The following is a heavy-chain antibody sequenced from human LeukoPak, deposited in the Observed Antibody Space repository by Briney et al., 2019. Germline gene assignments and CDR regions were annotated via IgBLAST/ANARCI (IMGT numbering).Heavy chain of an antibody. Sequence: ASVKVSCEASGYTFTSYGISRVRQAPGQGLEWMGWISAYNGNTNYAQKLQGRVTMTTDTSTSTAYMELRSLRSDDTAVYYCAREVAGRPHPPTNWGQGTLVTVSS. D-gene: IGHD6-19*01. CDR1: GYTFTSYG. CDR3: AREVAGRPHPPTN. V-gene: IGHV1-18*01. J-gene: IGHJ4*02. CDR2: ISAYNGNT.